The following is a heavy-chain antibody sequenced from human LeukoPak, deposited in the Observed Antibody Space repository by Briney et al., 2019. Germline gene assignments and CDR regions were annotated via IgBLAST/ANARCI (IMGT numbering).Heavy chain of an antibody. Sequence: GGSLRLSRAASGTSVSSNYMTWVRQPPGKGLEWVSVIYSGGSTYYADSVKGRFTISRDNSKNMLYLQMNSLRVGDTAVYYCTNTVAGWGQGTLVTVSS. CDR2: IYSGGST. CDR1: GTSVSSNY. CDR3: TNTVAG. J-gene: IGHJ4*02. V-gene: IGHV3-53*05. D-gene: IGHD4-23*01.